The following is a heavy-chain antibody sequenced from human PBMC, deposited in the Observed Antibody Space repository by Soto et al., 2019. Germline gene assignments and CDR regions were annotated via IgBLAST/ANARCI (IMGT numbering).Heavy chain of an antibody. J-gene: IGHJ6*02. CDR1: GGSISSYY. CDR3: ARGQLTGGSDYYYGMDV. V-gene: IGHV4-59*01. CDR2: IYYSGST. Sequence: SETLSLTCTVSGGSISSYYWSWIRQPPAKGLEWIGYIYYSGSTNYNPSLKSRVTISVDTSKNQFSLKLSSVTAADTAVYYCARGQLTGGSDYYYGMDVWGQGTTVTVSS. D-gene: IGHD7-27*01.